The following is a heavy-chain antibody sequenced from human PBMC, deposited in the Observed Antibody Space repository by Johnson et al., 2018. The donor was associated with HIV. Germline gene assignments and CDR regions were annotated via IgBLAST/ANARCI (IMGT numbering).Heavy chain of an antibody. V-gene: IGHV3-74*01. CDR2: NGDGRST. Sequence: NGDGRSTSYADSVKGRFTISRDNAKNTLYLQMNSLRAEDTAVYYCASGGGETVVGSGAFDIWGQGTMVTVSS. D-gene: IGHD4-23*01. J-gene: IGHJ3*02. CDR3: ASGGGETVVGSGAFDI.